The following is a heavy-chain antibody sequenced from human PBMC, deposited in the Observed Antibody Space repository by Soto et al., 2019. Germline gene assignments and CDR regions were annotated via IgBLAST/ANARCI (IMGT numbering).Heavy chain of an antibody. CDR2: ISYDGDTK. J-gene: IGHJ6*02. CDR1: GFTFTNYG. D-gene: IGHD3-10*01. V-gene: IGHV3-30*18. Sequence: LRLSCAASGFTFTNYGMHWVRQAPGKGLEWVTVISYDGDTKYYAESVKGRFTISRDNFKNTLYLQMNSLRAEDTAVYYCAKDIALVRGVIIDLDVWGQGTTVTVSS. CDR3: AKDIALVRGVIIDLDV.